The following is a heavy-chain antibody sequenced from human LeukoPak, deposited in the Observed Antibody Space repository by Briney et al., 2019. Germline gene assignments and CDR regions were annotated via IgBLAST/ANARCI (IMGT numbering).Heavy chain of an antibody. Sequence: PGGSLRLSCAASGFTFSSYSMNWVRQAPGKGLEWVSSISSSSSYIYYADSVKGRFTISRDNAKNSLYLQMNSLRAEDTAVYYCARASRGVTDFDYWGQGTLVTVSS. J-gene: IGHJ4*02. V-gene: IGHV3-21*01. CDR3: ARASRGVTDFDY. CDR1: GFTFSSYS. D-gene: IGHD3-10*01. CDR2: ISSSSSYI.